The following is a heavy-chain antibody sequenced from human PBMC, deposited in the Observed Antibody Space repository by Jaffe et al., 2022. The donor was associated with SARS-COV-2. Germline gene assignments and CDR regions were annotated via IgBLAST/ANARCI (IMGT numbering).Heavy chain of an antibody. J-gene: IGHJ5*02. Sequence: QVKLHESGPGLVKPSQTLSLTCTVSGGSITRTNSFWSWIRQPAGKGLEWIGRIYASGSTNYNPSFASRVTVSLDTSKNQFSLKLSSVTAADTAVYYCARDMVVAGTLLYWFDPWGQGTLVTVSS. D-gene: IGHD6-19*01. CDR3: ARDMVVAGTLLYWFDP. V-gene: IGHV4-61*02. CDR2: IYASGST. CDR1: GGSITRTNSF.